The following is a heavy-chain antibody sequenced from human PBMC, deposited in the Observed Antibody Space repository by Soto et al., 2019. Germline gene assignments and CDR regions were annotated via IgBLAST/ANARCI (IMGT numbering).Heavy chain of an antibody. D-gene: IGHD3-16*01. CDR3: ARSMITFGGVTDPFDC. Sequence: GGSLRLSCAASGFTFSSYAMHWVRQAPGKGLEWVTVISYDGSNKYYADSVKGRFTVSRDNSKNTLYLQMNSLRAEDTAVYYCARSMITFGGVTDPFDCWGQGTLVTVS. CDR2: ISYDGSNK. CDR1: GFTFSSYA. V-gene: IGHV3-30-3*01. J-gene: IGHJ4*02.